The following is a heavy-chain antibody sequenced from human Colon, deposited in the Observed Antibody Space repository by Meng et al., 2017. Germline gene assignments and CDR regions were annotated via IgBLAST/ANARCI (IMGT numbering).Heavy chain of an antibody. Sequence: GSLRLSCSVSGGSISGFYWNWIRQPPGKGLEWIGYSYYSGTTGYNPSLKSRVTISADTSKNQFSLKLTSVTAADTAVYYWARGGVAQLFDYWGQGTLVTVSS. CDR3: ARGGVAQLFDY. CDR1: GGSISGFY. D-gene: IGHD5-18*01. CDR2: SYYSGTT. V-gene: IGHV4-59*01. J-gene: IGHJ4*02.